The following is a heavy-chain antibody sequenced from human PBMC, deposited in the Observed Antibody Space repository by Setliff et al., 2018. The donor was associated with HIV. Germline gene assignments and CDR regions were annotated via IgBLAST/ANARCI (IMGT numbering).Heavy chain of an antibody. D-gene: IGHD3-22*01. Sequence: ASVKVSCKASGYTFTSYDINWVRQAPGQGLEWMGWINTNTGKPTYAQGFTGRYVFSLDTSVSTAYLQISSLKAEDIAVYYCARDGYYYDSSGHLAYYFDYWGQGTLVTVSS. CDR2: INTNTGKP. CDR1: GYTFTSYD. V-gene: IGHV7-4-1*02. J-gene: IGHJ4*02. CDR3: ARDGYYYDSSGHLAYYFDY.